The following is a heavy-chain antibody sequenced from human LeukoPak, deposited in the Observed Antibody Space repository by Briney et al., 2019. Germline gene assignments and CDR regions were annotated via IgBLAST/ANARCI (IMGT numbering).Heavy chain of an antibody. Sequence: PGGSLRLSCAASEFTFSSYWMTWVRQAPGKGLEWVAVISYDGSNKYYADSVKGRFTISRDNSKNTLYLQMNSLRAEDTAVYYCARDLGSGGGWGQGTLVTVAS. J-gene: IGHJ4*02. CDR2: ISYDGSNK. V-gene: IGHV3-30-3*01. CDR3: ARDLGSGGG. D-gene: IGHD2-15*01. CDR1: EFTFSSYW.